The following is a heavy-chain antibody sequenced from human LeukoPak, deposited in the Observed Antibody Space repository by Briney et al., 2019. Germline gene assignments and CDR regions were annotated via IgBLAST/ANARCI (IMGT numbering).Heavy chain of an antibody. J-gene: IGHJ4*02. V-gene: IGHV3-23*01. Sequence: GCLRLSCAASGVTFSDDAMSWVRQAPGKGLYWVSAVSDIGRSTYYAESVKGRFTISRASSKNTLYHHMNSLRAEDTAVYYCAKRGMTTIKEGFDYWGQGTLVTVSS. D-gene: IGHD5-24*01. CDR1: GVTFSDDA. CDR2: VSDIGRST. CDR3: AKRGMTTIKEGFDY.